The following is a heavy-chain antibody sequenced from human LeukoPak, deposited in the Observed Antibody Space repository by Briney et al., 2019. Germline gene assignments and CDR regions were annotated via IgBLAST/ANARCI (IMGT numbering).Heavy chain of an antibody. Sequence: GGSLRLSCAASGFTFSGDWMSWVRQAPGRGLEGVANIRQDGREKYYVDSVKGRFTISRDNAKNSLYLQMNSLRAQDTAVYYWAREKARFLDYWGEGTLVTVSS. CDR3: AREKARFLDY. CDR2: IRQDGREK. D-gene: IGHD4-17*01. V-gene: IGHV3-7*04. J-gene: IGHJ4*02. CDR1: GFTFSGDW.